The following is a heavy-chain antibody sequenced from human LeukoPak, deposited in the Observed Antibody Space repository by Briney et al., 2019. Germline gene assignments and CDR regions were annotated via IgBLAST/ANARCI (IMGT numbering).Heavy chain of an antibody. Sequence: SGTLSLTCAVSGGSISSSKWWTWIRQPPGKGLEWIGSIYHSGSTYYNPSLKSRVTISVDTSKNQFSLKLSSVTAADTAVYYCARVNIAAAGDYWGQGTLVTVSS. V-gene: IGHV4-38-2*01. CDR1: GGSISSSKW. D-gene: IGHD6-13*01. CDR2: IYHSGST. J-gene: IGHJ4*02. CDR3: ARVNIAAAGDY.